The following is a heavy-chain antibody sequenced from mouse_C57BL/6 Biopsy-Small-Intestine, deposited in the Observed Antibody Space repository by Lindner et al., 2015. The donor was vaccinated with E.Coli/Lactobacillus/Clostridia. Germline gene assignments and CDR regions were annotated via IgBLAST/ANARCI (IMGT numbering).Heavy chain of an antibody. CDR3: ARRGLITTVVGYFDY. Sequence: VQLQESGAELAKPGASVKLSCKASGYTFTSYWMHWVKQRPGQGLEWIGYINPSSGYTKYNQKFKGKATLTADKSSSTAYMQLSSLTYEDSAVYYCARRGLITTVVGYFDYWGQGTTPTVSS. V-gene: IGHV1-7*01. J-gene: IGHJ2*01. D-gene: IGHD1-1*01. CDR1: GYTFTSYW. CDR2: INPSSGYT.